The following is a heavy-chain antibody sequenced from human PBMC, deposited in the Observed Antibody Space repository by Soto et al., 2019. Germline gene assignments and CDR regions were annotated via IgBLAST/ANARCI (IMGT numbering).Heavy chain of an antibody. V-gene: IGHV1-2*04. CDR3: ARESRGVAGTLDP. CDR1: GYTFTGYY. CDR2: INPHTGVT. D-gene: IGHD6-19*01. J-gene: IGHJ5*02. Sequence: WASVKVSCKTSGYTFTGYYIHWVRQAPGQGLEWMGWINPHTGVTNYAQNFQGWVTMTRDTSISTVYMEMTRLKSDDTAVYYCARESRGVAGTLDPWGQGTLVTVSS.